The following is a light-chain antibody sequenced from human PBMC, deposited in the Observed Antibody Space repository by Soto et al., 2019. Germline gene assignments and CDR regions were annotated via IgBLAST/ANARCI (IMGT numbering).Light chain of an antibody. J-gene: IGKJ4*01. V-gene: IGKV3-11*01. CDR2: DAS. CDR1: QSVSSY. CDR3: QQRSNWPGLT. Sequence: EIVLTQSPATLSLSPGERATLSCRASQSVSSYLAWYQQKPGQAPRLLIYDASNRATGIPARFSGSGSGTDFTLTISGIEPEDFAVYYCQQRSNWPGLTFGGGTKVEIK.